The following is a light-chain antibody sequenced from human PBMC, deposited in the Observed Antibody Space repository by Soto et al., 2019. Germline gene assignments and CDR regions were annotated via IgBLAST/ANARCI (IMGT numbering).Light chain of an antibody. CDR1: QGIRYD. V-gene: IGKV1-6*01. CDR2: ASS. J-gene: IGKJ1*01. Sequence: AIQMTQSPSSLSASVGDRVTITCRASQGIRYDLGWYQQKPGKAPKLLIYASSSLQSGVPSRFSGSGSDTDFTLTSSSLHPEDFATYYCLQDYSYPWTFGQGTKVEIK. CDR3: LQDYSYPWT.